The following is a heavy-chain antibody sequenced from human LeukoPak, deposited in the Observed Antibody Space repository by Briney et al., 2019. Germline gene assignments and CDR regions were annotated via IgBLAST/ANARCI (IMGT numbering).Heavy chain of an antibody. J-gene: IGHJ4*02. Sequence: SETLSLTCAVSGYSISSGYYWGWIRQPPGKGLEWIGSIYHTGSTYYNPSLQSRVTISLDSPKNQFSLKLTSVTAADTAAYYCASGGTAVVMALTYYFDTWGQGTPVTVSS. CDR2: IYHTGST. V-gene: IGHV4-38-2*01. D-gene: IGHD3-22*01. CDR1: GYSISSGYY. CDR3: ASGGTAVVMALTYYFDT.